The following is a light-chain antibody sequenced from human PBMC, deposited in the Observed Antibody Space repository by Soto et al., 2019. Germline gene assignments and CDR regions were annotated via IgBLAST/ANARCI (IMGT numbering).Light chain of an antibody. Sequence: EIVMTQSPATLSVSQGERATLSCRASQSVNSNLAWYQQKPGQAPRLLIYGASSRATGIPARFSGSGSGTEFTLTITSLQSEDFAVYYCQQYNSWPRTFGQGTKVDIK. CDR3: QQYNSWPRT. J-gene: IGKJ1*01. CDR1: QSVNSN. CDR2: GAS. V-gene: IGKV3-15*01.